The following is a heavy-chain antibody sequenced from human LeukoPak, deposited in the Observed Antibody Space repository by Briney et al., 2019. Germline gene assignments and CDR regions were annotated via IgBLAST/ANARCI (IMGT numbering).Heavy chain of an antibody. Sequence: SETLSLTCTVSGGSISSYYWSWIRRPPRNGLEWIGYIYYSGSTNYNPSLKSRVTISVDTSKNQFSLKLSSVTAAATAVYYCARYKMDYGDYYYFDYWGQGTLVTVSS. V-gene: IGHV4-59*01. J-gene: IGHJ4*02. D-gene: IGHD4-17*01. CDR2: IYYSGST. CDR1: GGSISSYY. CDR3: ARYKMDYGDYYYFDY.